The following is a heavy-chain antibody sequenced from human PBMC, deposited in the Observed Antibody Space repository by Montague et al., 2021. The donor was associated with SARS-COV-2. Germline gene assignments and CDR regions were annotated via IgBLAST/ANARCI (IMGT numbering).Heavy chain of an antibody. CDR3: ARDQGGYGTFDI. Sequence: SLRLSCAASGFIFSDYYMTWIRQAPGKGLEWVSHISGSGSKTYYAESVKGRFTIFRDTANNSVYLQMKFLGAEDTAVYYCARDQGGYGTFDIWGQGTMVTVSS. V-gene: IGHV3-11*01. J-gene: IGHJ3*02. CDR2: ISGSGSKT. CDR1: GFIFSDYY. D-gene: IGHD5-12*01.